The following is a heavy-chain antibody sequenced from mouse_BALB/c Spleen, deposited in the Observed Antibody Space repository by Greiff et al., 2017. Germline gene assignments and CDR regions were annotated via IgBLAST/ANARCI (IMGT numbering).Heavy chain of an antibody. CDR3: AKGGDYDDLQFAD. D-gene: IGHD2-4*01. V-gene: IGHV1-9*01. CDR2: ILPGSGST. Sequence: QVQLKQSGAELMKPGASVKISCKATGYTFSSYWIEWVKQRPGHGLEWIGEILPGSGSTNYNEKFKGKATFTADTSSNTAYMQLSSLTSEDSAVYYCAKGGDYDDLQFADWGQGTLVTVSA. CDR1: GYTFSSYW. J-gene: IGHJ3*01.